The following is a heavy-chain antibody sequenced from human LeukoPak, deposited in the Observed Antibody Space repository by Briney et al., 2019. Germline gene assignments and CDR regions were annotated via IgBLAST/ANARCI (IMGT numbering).Heavy chain of an antibody. CDR2: INHSGST. Sequence: SETLSLTCAVYGGSFSSYYWSWLRQPPGKGLEWIGEINHSGSTNYNPSLKSRVTISVDTSKNQFSLKLSSVTAADTAVYYCARGRRYYYGSGSYYNGDYWGQGTLVTVSS. CDR1: GGSFSSYY. J-gene: IGHJ4*02. D-gene: IGHD3-10*01. V-gene: IGHV4-34*01. CDR3: ARGRRYYYGSGSYYNGDY.